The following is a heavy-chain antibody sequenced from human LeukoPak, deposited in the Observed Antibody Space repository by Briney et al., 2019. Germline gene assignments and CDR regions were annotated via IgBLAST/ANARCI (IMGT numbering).Heavy chain of an antibody. CDR2: IYPGDSDT. D-gene: IGHD6-13*01. J-gene: IGHJ5*02. V-gene: IGHV5-51*01. Sequence: GGSLKISCKGSGYSFTSYWIGWVRQMPGKGLEWMGIIYPGDSDTRYSPSFQGQVTISADKSISTAYLQWSSLKASDTAMYYCARVIAAAEEENWFDPWGQGTLVTVSS. CDR3: ARVIAAAEEENWFDP. CDR1: GYSFTSYW.